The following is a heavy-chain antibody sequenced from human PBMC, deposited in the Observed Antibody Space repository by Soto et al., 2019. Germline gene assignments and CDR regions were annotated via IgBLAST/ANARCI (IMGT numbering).Heavy chain of an antibody. V-gene: IGHV4-59*01. D-gene: IGHD6-19*01. CDR2: IYFSGST. CDR1: GGSISNYY. Sequence: SETLSLTCTVSGGSISNYYWSWIRQPPGKGLEWIGYIYFSGSTTYNPSLRSRVTISVDTSRNQFSLTLNSVTAADTAVYYCAKGVPGIAVAGTGYFQHWGQGTLVTVSS. CDR3: AKGVPGIAVAGTGYFQH. J-gene: IGHJ1*01.